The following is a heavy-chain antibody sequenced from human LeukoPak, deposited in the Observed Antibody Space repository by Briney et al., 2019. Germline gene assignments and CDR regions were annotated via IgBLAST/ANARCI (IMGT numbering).Heavy chain of an antibody. Sequence: SQTLSLTCAISGDSVSSNSAAWNWIRQSPSRGLEWLGRTYYRSKWYNDCAISVRSRITINPDTSKNQISLQLNSVTPEDTAVYYCVRDDGTEGRALDYWGQGTLVTVSS. CDR1: GDSVSSNSAA. D-gene: IGHD3-10*01. J-gene: IGHJ4*02. CDR3: VRDDGTEGRALDY. CDR2: TYYRSKWYN. V-gene: IGHV6-1*01.